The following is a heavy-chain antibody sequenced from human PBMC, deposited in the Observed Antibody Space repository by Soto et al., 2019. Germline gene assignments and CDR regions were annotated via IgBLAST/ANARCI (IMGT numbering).Heavy chain of an antibody. J-gene: IGHJ4*02. D-gene: IGHD4-17*01. V-gene: IGHV1-69*12. CDR1: GGTFSKYA. CDR3: ARGPATDHGDYFHFDC. Sequence: QVQLVQSGAEVKKPGSSVKVSCKASGGTFSKYALTWVRQAPGQGLEWMGGIIPIFGATNYAPKFQGRLTTTAPESTSTAYMELTSLRSAGTAVYYCARGPATDHGDYFHFDCWGQGTLVTVSS. CDR2: IIPIFGAT.